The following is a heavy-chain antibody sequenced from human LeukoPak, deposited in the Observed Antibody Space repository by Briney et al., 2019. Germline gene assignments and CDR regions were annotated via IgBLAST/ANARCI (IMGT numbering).Heavy chain of an antibody. J-gene: IGHJ3*02. CDR1: GFTFRSYS. V-gene: IGHV3-21*01. CDR3: ARDRQYFTIDAFDI. D-gene: IGHD2-8*01. CDR2: ISSSSSYI. Sequence: GGSLRLSCAASGFTFRSYSMNWVRQAPGKGLEWVSSISSSSSYIYYADSVKGRFTISRDNAKNSLYLQMNSLRAEDTAVYYCARDRQYFTIDAFDIWGQGTMVTVSS.